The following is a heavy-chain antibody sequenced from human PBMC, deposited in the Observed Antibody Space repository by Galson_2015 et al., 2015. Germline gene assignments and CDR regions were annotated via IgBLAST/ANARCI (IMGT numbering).Heavy chain of an antibody. D-gene: IGHD1-1*01. CDR2: ISGSGGST. CDR3: AKGASSVPKVRGAFQT. J-gene: IGHJ3*02. V-gene: IGHV3-23*01. Sequence: SLRLSCAASGFTFSNYAMSWVRQAPGEGLEWVSAISGSGGSTYYTDSVRGRFTISRDNSKNTVHLQMNSLRAEDTAVYYCAKGASSVPKVRGAFQTWGQGTMAPGSS. CDR1: GFTFSNYA.